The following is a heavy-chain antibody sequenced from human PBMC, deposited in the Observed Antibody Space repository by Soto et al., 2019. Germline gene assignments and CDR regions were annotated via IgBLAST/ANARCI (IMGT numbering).Heavy chain of an antibody. CDR3: ARVKWNLGYYGMDV. Sequence: SQTLSLTCALSGDSVSSNSAAWNWIRQSPSRGLEWLGRTYYRSKWFNDYAVSVKSRITINPDTSKNQFSLQLNSVTPEDTAVYYCARVKWNLGYYGMDVWGQGTTVTVSS. CDR2: TYYRSKWFN. CDR1: GDSVSSNSAA. V-gene: IGHV6-1*01. J-gene: IGHJ6*02. D-gene: IGHD1-7*01.